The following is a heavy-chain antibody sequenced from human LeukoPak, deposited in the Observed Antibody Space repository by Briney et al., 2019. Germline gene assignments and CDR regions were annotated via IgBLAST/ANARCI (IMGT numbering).Heavy chain of an antibody. V-gene: IGHV1-69*04. Sequence: SVKVSCKASGGTFSSYAIIWVRQAPGQGLEWMGRIIPILGIANYAQKFQGRVTITADKSTSTAYMELSSLRSEDTAVYYCAQGYYYGSGSPTPYYYYGMDVWGQGTTVTVSS. CDR3: AQGYYYGSGSPTPYYYYGMDV. D-gene: IGHD3-10*01. CDR2: IIPILGIA. J-gene: IGHJ6*02. CDR1: GGTFSSYA.